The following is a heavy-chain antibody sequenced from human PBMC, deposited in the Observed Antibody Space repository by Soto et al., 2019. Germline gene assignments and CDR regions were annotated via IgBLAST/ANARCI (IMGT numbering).Heavy chain of an antibody. Sequence: EVQLLESGGGLVQPGGSLRLSCAASGFTFSKYAMSWVRQAPGKGLEWVSGLRGSGGSTFYADSVKGRFTISRDNSKDTLYLQRNSVRAEDTAVYYCAKDVVLLPAAMGAKFDYWGQGTLVTVS. D-gene: IGHD2-2*01. CDR1: GFTFSKYA. J-gene: IGHJ4*02. CDR2: LRGSGGST. V-gene: IGHV3-23*01. CDR3: AKDVVLLPAAMGAKFDY.